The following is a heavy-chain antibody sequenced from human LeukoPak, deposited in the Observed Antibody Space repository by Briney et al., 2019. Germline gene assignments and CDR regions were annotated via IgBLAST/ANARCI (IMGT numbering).Heavy chain of an antibody. CDR2: ISAYNGNT. CDR3: ARAQRSDYGMDV. Sequence: ASVKVSCKASGYTFMNYGISWVRQAPGQGLEWMGWISAYNGNTNSAQNLQGRVTMTTDISTSTAYMELRSLRSDDTAVYYCARAQRSDYGMDVWGQGTTVIVSS. J-gene: IGHJ6*02. V-gene: IGHV1-18*01. CDR1: GYTFMNYG. D-gene: IGHD3-10*01.